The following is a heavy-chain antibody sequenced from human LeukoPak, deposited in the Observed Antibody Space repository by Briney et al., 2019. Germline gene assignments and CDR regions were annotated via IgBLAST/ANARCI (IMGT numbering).Heavy chain of an antibody. J-gene: IGHJ4*02. V-gene: IGHV3-48*01. CDR3: ARDLHSYGY. CDR2: ISSSSSTI. D-gene: IGHD5-18*01. Sequence: GGSLRLSCAASGFTFSSYWMHWVRQAPGKGLEWVSYISSSSSTIYYADSVKGRFTISRDNAKNSLYLQMNSLRAEDTAVYYCARDLHSYGYWGQGTLVTVSS. CDR1: GFTFSSYW.